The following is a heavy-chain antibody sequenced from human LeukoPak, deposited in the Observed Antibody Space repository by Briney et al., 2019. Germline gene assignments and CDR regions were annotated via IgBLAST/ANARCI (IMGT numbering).Heavy chain of an antibody. J-gene: IGHJ6*03. V-gene: IGHV7-4-1*02. CDR3: ARGAAAAGTYYYYYMDV. CDR2: INTNTGNP. CDR1: GYTFTSYA. D-gene: IGHD6-13*01. Sequence: ASVKVSCKASGYTFTSYAMNWVRQAPGQGLEWMGWINTNTGNPTYAQGFTGRFVFSLDTSVCTAYLQISSLKAEDTAVYYCARGAAAAGTYYYYYMDVWGKGTTVTVSS.